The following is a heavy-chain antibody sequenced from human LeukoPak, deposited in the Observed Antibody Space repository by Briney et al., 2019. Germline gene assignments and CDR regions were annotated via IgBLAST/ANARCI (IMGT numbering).Heavy chain of an antibody. CDR1: GFTFSSYA. Sequence: GRSLRLSCAASGFTFSSYAMHWVRQAPGKGLEWVAIISYDANNKYYADSVKGRFTISRDNSKNTLYLQINGLTTEDTAVYYCARGYGANSDHPENDDSWGQGTLVTVSS. CDR2: ISYDANNK. D-gene: IGHD4-23*01. J-gene: IGHJ4*02. V-gene: IGHV3-30-3*01. CDR3: ARGYGANSDHPENDDS.